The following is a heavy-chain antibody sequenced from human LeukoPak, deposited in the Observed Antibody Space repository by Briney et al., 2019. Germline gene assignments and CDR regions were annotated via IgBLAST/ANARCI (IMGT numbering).Heavy chain of an antibody. V-gene: IGHV3-11*01. Sequence: PGGSLRLSCRASGFIFSDYYMSWIRQAPGKGLEWVSYISHSGRTMYYADSVKGRFTISRDNAKNSLYLQMNSLRVEDTAVYYCARDQAKSVRDAYNQVGYWGRGTLVTVSS. CDR3: ARDQAKSVRDAYNQVGY. CDR2: ISHSGRTM. D-gene: IGHD5-24*01. CDR1: GFIFSDYY. J-gene: IGHJ4*02.